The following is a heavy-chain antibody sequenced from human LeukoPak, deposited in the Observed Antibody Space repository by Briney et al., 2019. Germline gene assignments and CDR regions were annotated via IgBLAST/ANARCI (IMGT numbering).Heavy chain of an antibody. J-gene: IGHJ4*02. Sequence: GGSLRLSCTSSGFSFGDYSMNWVRQAPGKGLEWVSSISSSSSFIYYADSVKGRFTISRDNAKNSLYLQMNSLRAEDTAVYYCARDTHGDYADYWGQGTLVTVSS. D-gene: IGHD4-17*01. V-gene: IGHV3-21*01. CDR1: GFSFGDYS. CDR2: ISSSSSFI. CDR3: ARDTHGDYADY.